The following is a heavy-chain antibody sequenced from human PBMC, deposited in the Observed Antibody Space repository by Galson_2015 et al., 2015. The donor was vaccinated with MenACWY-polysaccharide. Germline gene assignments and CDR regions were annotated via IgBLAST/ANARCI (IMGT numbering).Heavy chain of an antibody. CDR1: GFTFTSYA. D-gene: IGHD3-3*01. J-gene: IGHJ5*02. CDR2: IRSSGTNT. Sequence: SLRLSCAASGFTFTSYAMSWVRQAPGKGLEWVSAIRSSGTNTYYADSVKGRFTISRDNPKNTLYLQMNSLRAEDTAVYYCAKDSTDFWSGAGRFDHWGQGTLVTVSS. CDR3: AKDSTDFWSGAGRFDH. V-gene: IGHV3-23*01.